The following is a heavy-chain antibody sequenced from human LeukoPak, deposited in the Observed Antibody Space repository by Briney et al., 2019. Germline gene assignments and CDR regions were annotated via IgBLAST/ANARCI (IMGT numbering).Heavy chain of an antibody. J-gene: IGHJ4*02. V-gene: IGHV3-15*01. CDR2: IKSKTDGGTT. Sequence: GGFLRLSCAASGFTFSNAWMSWVRQAPGKGLEWVGRIKSKTDGGTTDYAAPVKGRFTISRDDSKNTLYLQMNSLKTEDTAVYYCTGELRYFDWLLKWGQGTLVTVS. CDR1: GFTFSNAW. D-gene: IGHD3-9*01. CDR3: TGELRYFDWLLK.